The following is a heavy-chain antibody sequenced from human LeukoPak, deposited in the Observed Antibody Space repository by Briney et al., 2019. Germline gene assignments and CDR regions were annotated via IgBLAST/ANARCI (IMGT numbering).Heavy chain of an antibody. CDR3: ARGGLRFLEWLRSGFDP. D-gene: IGHD3-3*01. CDR1: GGSFSGDY. J-gene: IGHJ5*02. V-gene: IGHV4-34*01. CDR2: INHSGST. Sequence: TETLSLTCAVYGGSFSGDYWSWIRQPPGKGLEWIGEINHSGSTNYNPSLKSRVTISVDTSKNQFSLKLSSVTAADTAAYYCARGGLRFLEWLRSGFDPWGQGTLVTVSS.